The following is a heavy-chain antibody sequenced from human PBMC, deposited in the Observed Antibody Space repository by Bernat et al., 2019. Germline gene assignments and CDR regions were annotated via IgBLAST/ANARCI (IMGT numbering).Heavy chain of an antibody. V-gene: IGHV3-15*01. J-gene: IGHJ4*02. D-gene: IGHD3-9*01. Sequence: EVQLVESGGGLVKPGGSLRLSCAASGFTFSNAWMTWVRQAPGKGLEWVGRIKTKTEGGTTDYAEPVKGRFTISRDDSKNTLYLQMNSLKTEDTAVYYCTTGVTIFLFGAPETSFDHWGQGTLVTVSS. CDR2: IKTKTEGGTT. CDR3: TTGVTIFLFGAPETSFDH. CDR1: GFTFSNAW.